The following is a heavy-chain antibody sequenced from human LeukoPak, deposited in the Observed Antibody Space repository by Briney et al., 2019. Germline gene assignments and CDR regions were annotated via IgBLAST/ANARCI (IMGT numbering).Heavy chain of an antibody. CDR1: GGSISSGGYS. Sequence: PSETLSLTCAVSGGSISSGGYSWSWIRQPPGKGLEWIGYIYHSGSTYYNPSLKSRVTISVDTSKNQFSLKLSSVTAADTAVYYCARDVLLWFGASYYYYGMDVWGQGTTVTVSS. D-gene: IGHD3-10*01. J-gene: IGHJ6*02. CDR2: IYHSGST. V-gene: IGHV4-30-2*05. CDR3: ARDVLLWFGASYYYYGMDV.